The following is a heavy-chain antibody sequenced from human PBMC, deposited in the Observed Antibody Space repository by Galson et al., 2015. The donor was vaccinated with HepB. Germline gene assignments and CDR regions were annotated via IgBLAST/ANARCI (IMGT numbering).Heavy chain of an antibody. CDR2: ISSSSSYI. D-gene: IGHD3-10*01. J-gene: IGHJ4*02. CDR3: ARAMVRGVTTPFDY. V-gene: IGHV3-21*01. Sequence: SLRLSCAASGFPFSSYSMNWGRQAPGKGLEWVSSISSSSSYIYYADSVKGRFTISRDNAKNSLYLQMNSLRAEDTAVYYCARAMVRGVTTPFDYWGQGTLVTVSS. CDR1: GFPFSSYS.